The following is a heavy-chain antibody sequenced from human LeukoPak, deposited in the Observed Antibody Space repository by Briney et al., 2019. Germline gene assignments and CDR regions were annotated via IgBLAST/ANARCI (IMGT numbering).Heavy chain of an antibody. D-gene: IGHD1-7*01. CDR3: ARGRTTGPQRGDYFDY. J-gene: IGHJ4*02. V-gene: IGHV3-11*04. CDR2: ISSSGSTT. CDR1: GFTFSDYY. Sequence: PGGSLRLSCAASGFTFSDYYMSWIRQAPGKGLEWVSYISSSGSTTYYADSVKGRFTISRDNAKNSLYLQMNSLRAEDTAVYYCARGRTTGPQRGDYFDYWGQGTLVTVSS.